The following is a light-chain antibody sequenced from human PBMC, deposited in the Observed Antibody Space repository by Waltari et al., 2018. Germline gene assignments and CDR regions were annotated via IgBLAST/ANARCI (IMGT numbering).Light chain of an antibody. J-gene: IGLJ2*01. V-gene: IGLV1-44*01. CDR3: AAWDDSLNVVV. CDR2: SSS. CDR1: SSNIGSNS. Sequence: QSVLTQPPSASGTPGQRVTISCSGGSSNIGSNSVNWYQQPPGTAPKLLIYSSSPRPSGVPDRFSGSKSGTSASLAISGLQSEDEADYYCAAWDDSLNVVVFGGGTKLSVL.